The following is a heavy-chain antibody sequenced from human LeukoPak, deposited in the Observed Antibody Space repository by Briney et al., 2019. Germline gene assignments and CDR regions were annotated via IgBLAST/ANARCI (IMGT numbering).Heavy chain of an antibody. V-gene: IGHV3-30*03. J-gene: IGHJ4*02. D-gene: IGHD3-10*01. CDR2: IAHDGSNK. Sequence: PGGSLRLSCAASGFSFSNYVMQWVRQVPGKGLEWVALIAHDGSNKYYADSVKGRFTISRDNSRSTLYLQMNSLRPEDTAVYYCARDGYYYGSGSYYKVDFDYWGQGTLVTVSS. CDR3: ARDGYYYGSGSYYKVDFDY. CDR1: GFSFSNYV.